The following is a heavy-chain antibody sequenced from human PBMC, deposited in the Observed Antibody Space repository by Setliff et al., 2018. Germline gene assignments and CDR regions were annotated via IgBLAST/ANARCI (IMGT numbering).Heavy chain of an antibody. V-gene: IGHV4-39*01. CDR3: ATLLSSWQNWYFDL. D-gene: IGHD6-13*01. CDR1: GGSISSSSYY. J-gene: IGHJ2*01. Sequence: SETLSLTCTVSGGSISSSSYYWGWIRQPPGKGLEWIANIYYSGSTYYNPSLKSRVTISVDTSKNQFSLKLSSVTAAGTAVYYCATLLSSWQNWYFDLWGRGTLVTVSS. CDR2: IYYSGST.